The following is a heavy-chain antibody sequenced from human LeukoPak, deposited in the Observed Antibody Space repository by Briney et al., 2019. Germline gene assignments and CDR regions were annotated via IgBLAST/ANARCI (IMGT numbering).Heavy chain of an antibody. CDR2: IYYSGST. J-gene: IGHJ4*02. Sequence: SETLSLTCTVSGGSIGSNTYYWGWIRQPPGKGPEWIGRIYYSGSTYYNPSLKSRVTISVDTSKNQFSLKLSSVTAADTAVYYCASTGDYFDYWGQGTLVTVSS. D-gene: IGHD1-14*01. CDR3: ASTGDYFDY. CDR1: GGSIGSNTYY. V-gene: IGHV4-39*07.